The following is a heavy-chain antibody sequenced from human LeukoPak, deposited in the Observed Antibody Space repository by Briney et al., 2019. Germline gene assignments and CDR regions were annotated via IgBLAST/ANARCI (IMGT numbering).Heavy chain of an antibody. D-gene: IGHD5/OR15-5a*01. CDR2: ISSSSTYI. J-gene: IGHJ5*02. Sequence: GGSLRLSCAASGFTFSSYSMTWVRQAPGKGLEWVSSISSSSTYIYYADSVKGRFTISRDNAKNSLYLQMNSLRAEDTAVYYCARVIASTINCFDPWGQGTLVTVSS. CDR3: ARVIASTINCFDP. CDR1: GFTFSSYS. V-gene: IGHV3-21*01.